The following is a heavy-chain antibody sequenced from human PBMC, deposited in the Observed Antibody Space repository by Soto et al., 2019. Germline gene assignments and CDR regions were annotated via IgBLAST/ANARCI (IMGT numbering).Heavy chain of an antibody. D-gene: IGHD4-4*01. CDR2: IYAAGHT. V-gene: IGHV3-66*01. J-gene: IGHJ6*03. CDR3: ARAIVTPGTYYIDV. CDR1: GFTVGTNY. Sequence: EVRLVESGGGLVQPGESLRLFCEASGFTVGTNYISWVRQSPGKGLEWVSVIYAAGHTYYPDSVKGRFTISRDKSLNTVSLQMSSLRVDDTAVYYCARAIVTPGTYYIDVWGKGTTVTVSS.